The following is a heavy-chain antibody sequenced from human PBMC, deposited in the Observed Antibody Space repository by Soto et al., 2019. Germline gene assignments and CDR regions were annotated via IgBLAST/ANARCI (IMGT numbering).Heavy chain of an antibody. CDR2: IYPGDSDT. CDR1: GYSFTSYG. J-gene: IGHJ3*02. V-gene: IGHV5-51*01. CDR3: ASPASGVAGNDAFDI. Sequence: GESLKISCKGSGYSFTSYGIGWVRQMPGKGLEWMGIIYPGDSDTRYSPSFQGQVTISADKSISTAYLQWSSLKASDTAMYYCASPASGVAGNDAFDIWGQGTMVTVSS. D-gene: IGHD6-19*01.